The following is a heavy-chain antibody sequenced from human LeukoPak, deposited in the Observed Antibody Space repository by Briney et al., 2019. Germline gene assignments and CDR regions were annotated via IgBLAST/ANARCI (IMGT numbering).Heavy chain of an antibody. CDR3: ARAKYYDFWSGYTKPILFDY. J-gene: IGHJ4*02. CDR1: GYTFTSYD. CDR2: MNPNSGNT. D-gene: IGHD3-3*01. Sequence: ASVKVSCKASGYTFTSYDINWVRQATGQGLEWMGWMNPNSGNTGCAQKFQGRVTMTRNTSISTAYMELSSLRSEDTAVYYCARAKYYDFWSGYTKPILFDYWGQGTLVTVSS. V-gene: IGHV1-8*01.